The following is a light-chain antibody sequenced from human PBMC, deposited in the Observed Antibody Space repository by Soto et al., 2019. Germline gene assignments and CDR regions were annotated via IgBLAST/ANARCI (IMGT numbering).Light chain of an antibody. V-gene: IGKV1-6*01. CDR1: QGIRDD. CDR3: LQDYSYPLT. J-gene: IGKJ3*01. CDR2: AAS. Sequence: AVQMTQSPSSLTASVGERVTITCRASQGIRDDLSWFQHKPGKAPKLLIYAASSLQSGVPSRFRGSGSGTDFTLTINSLQPEDFATYYCLQDYSYPLTFGPGTKVD.